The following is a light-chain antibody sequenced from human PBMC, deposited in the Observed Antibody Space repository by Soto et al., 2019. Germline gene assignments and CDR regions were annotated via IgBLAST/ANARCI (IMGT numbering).Light chain of an antibody. J-gene: IGLJ2*01. CDR3: SSYTSSSTLV. CDR2: DVS. Sequence: QSALTQPASVSGSPGQSITISSTGTSSDVGTYNYISWYQQHAGKVPKLIIYDVSKRPSGVSDRFSGSKSGNTASLTISGLQAEDEADYYCSSYTSSSTLVFGGGTKLTVL. CDR1: SSDVGTYNY. V-gene: IGLV2-14*01.